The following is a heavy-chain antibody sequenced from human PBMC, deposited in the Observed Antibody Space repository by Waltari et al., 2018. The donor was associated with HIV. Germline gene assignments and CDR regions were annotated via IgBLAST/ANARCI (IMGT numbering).Heavy chain of an antibody. D-gene: IGHD5-12*01. V-gene: IGHV4-61*02. CDR1: GGSISSGRYH. Sequence: QVQLQESGPGLVKPSQTLSLTCTVSGGSISSGRYHWRWIRQPAGKGLEWIGRLYTRGSTDYNPALKSRATISGDTSKNQFSLKLSSVTAADTAVYYCARAVVGGYDLGNNWFDPWGQGTLDTVSS. J-gene: IGHJ5*02. CDR3: ARAVVGGYDLGNNWFDP. CDR2: LYTRGST.